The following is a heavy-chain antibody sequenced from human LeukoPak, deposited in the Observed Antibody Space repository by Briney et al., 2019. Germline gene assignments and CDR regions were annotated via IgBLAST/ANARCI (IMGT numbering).Heavy chain of an antibody. CDR3: ARDRGIAAADY. D-gene: IGHD6-13*01. Sequence: GGSLRLSCAASGFTFSSYGMHWVRQAPGKGLEWVAFIRYDGSNKYYAGSVKGRFTISRDNAKNSLYLQMNSLRAEDTALYYCARDRGIAAADYWGQGTLVTVSS. CDR2: IRYDGSNK. CDR1: GFTFSSYG. V-gene: IGHV3-30*02. J-gene: IGHJ4*02.